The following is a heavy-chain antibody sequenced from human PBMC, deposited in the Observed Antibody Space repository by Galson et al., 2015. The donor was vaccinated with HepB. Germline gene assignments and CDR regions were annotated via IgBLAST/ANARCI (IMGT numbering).Heavy chain of an antibody. J-gene: IGHJ4*02. D-gene: IGHD7-27*01. CDR1: GFSLSTSGVA. CDR3: ARSRKLGMNFDY. CDR2: IYWNDDK. V-gene: IGHV2-5*01. Sequence: ALVKPTQTLTLTCTFSGFSLSTSGVAVGWIRQPPGKALEWLALIYWNDDKRYSPSLKSRVTITKDISKNQVVLTLTNMDPMDTGTYYCARSRKLGMNFDYWGQGTLVTVSS.